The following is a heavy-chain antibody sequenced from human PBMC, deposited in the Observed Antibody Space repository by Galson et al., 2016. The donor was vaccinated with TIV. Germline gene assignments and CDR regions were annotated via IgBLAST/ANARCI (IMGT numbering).Heavy chain of an antibody. CDR3: ARALNYGMDV. J-gene: IGHJ6*02. V-gene: IGHV1-2*02. Sequence: SVKVSCKASGYTFTGYYMHWVRQAPGQGLEWMGWINPDSGDTNSAQEFQGRVTMTRDTSITTAYMDVSSLRPDDTAVYFCARALNYGMDVWGQRTTVTVSS. CDR1: GYTFTGYY. CDR2: INPDSGDT. D-gene: IGHD3-10*01.